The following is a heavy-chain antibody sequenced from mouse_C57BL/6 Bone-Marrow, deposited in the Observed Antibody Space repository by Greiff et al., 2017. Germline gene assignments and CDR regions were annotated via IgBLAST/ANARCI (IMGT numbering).Heavy chain of an antibody. J-gene: IGHJ2*01. V-gene: IGHV14-4*01. CDR2: IDPENGDT. CDR3: ASSVDGYFFDY. D-gene: IGHD2-3*01. Sequence: EVQLQQSGAELVRPGASVKLSCTASGFNIKDDYMHWVKQRPEQGLEWIGWIDPENGDTEYASKFQGKATITADTSSNTAYLQLSSLTTEDSAIYYCASSVDGYFFDYWGQGTTLTVSS. CDR1: GFNIKDDY.